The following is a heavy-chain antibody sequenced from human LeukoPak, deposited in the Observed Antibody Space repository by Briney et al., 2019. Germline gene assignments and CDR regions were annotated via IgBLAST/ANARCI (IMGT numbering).Heavy chain of an antibody. V-gene: IGHV7-4-1*02. D-gene: IGHD2-15*01. J-gene: IGHJ4*02. CDR3: ARDTYCSGGRCYSRVGY. Sequence: ASVKVSCKASGYTFTNYPMNWVRQAPGQGLEWMGWINTNTGNPTYAQGFTERFVFSWDTSVNTAHLQINSLKPEDTAVYFCARDTYCSGGRCYSRVGYWGQGTVVTVSS. CDR2: INTNTGNP. CDR1: GYTFTNYP.